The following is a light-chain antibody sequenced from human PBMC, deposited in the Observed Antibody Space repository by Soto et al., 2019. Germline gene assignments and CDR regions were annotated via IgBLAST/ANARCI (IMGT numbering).Light chain of an antibody. CDR1: QDITTS. CDR2: DAS. Sequence: IQLTQSPSSLSASVGDRVTIPCRASQDITTSLAWYQQKPGKPPKLLIYDASTLESGVPSRFSDSGSGTDFTLTIFSLQPEDFATYFCQQFQSYPLTFGGGTRVDIK. V-gene: IGKV1-13*02. CDR3: QQFQSYPLT. J-gene: IGKJ4*01.